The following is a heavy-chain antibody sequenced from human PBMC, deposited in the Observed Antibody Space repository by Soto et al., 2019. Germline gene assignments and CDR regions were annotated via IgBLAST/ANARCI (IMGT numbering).Heavy chain of an antibody. V-gene: IGHV3-73*02. D-gene: IGHD1-26*01. CDR1: GYTFSDSA. CDR2: IRSKANNYAT. CDR3: SRLWSAREPNFDS. J-gene: IGHJ4*02. Sequence: EVQLVESGGGLVQPGGSLKLSCAASGYTFSDSAMHWVRQASGKGLEWVGRIRSKANNYATVYAASVKGRFTISRDDSKNTAYFQMNSLKTEDTAVYYCSRLWSAREPNFDSWGQGTLVSVSS.